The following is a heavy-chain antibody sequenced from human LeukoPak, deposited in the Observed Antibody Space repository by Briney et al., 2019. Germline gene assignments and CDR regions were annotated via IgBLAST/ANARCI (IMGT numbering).Heavy chain of an antibody. J-gene: IGHJ1*01. CDR2: INPNSGGT. Sequence: ASVKVSCKASGYSFTDKYMHWVRQAPGQGLEWMGWINPNSGGTNYAQKFQGRVTMTRDTSISTAYMELSRLRSDDTAVYYCARDYDSSGYYWSFQHWGQGTLVTVSS. D-gene: IGHD3-22*01. V-gene: IGHV1-2*02. CDR3: ARDYDSSGYYWSFQH. CDR1: GYSFTDKY.